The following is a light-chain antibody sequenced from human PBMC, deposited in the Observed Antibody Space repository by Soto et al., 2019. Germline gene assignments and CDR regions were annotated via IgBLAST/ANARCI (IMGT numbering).Light chain of an antibody. CDR3: QSYDNSLTGSWV. J-gene: IGLJ3*02. V-gene: IGLV1-40*01. CDR1: TSNIGAGYA. Sequence: QSVLTQPPSVSGSPGQRVTISCTGSTSNIGAGYAVHWYQQLPGTAPKLLIYGNNNRPSGVPDRFSGSKSGTSASLAITGLQAEDEADYYCQSYDNSLTGSWVFGGGTKLPVL. CDR2: GNN.